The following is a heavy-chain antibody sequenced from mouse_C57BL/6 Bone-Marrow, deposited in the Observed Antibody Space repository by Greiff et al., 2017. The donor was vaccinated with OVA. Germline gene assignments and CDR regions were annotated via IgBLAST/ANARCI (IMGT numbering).Heavy chain of an antibody. CDR3: ARSGQLRAWFAY. CDR1: GYTFTSYW. Sequence: QVQLKQPGAELVKPGASVKLSCKASGYTFTSYWMHWVKQRPGQGLEWIGMIHPNSGSTNYNEKFKSKATLTVDKSSSTAYMQLSSLTSEDSAVYYCARSGQLRAWFAYWGQGTLVTVSA. V-gene: IGHV1-64*01. CDR2: IHPNSGST. D-gene: IGHD3-2*02. J-gene: IGHJ3*01.